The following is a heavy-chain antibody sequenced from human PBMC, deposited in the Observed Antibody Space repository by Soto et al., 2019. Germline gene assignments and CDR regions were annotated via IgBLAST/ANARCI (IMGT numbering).Heavy chain of an antibody. V-gene: IGHV5-51*01. D-gene: IGHD6-6*01. Sequence: GEALKISCKGSGYSFTSYWIGWVRQMPGKGLEWMGIIYPGDSDTRYSPSFQGPVTISADKSISTAYLQWSSLKASDTAMYYCATSILAAQGHLHYGMAVRGQGSTVTVS. CDR3: ATSILAAQGHLHYGMAV. CDR2: IYPGDSDT. CDR1: GYSFTSYW. J-gene: IGHJ6*02.